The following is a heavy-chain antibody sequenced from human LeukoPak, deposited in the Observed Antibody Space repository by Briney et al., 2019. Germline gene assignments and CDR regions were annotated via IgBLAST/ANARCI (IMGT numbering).Heavy chain of an antibody. Sequence: GGSLRLSCAASGFTFSSYVMSWVRQAPGKGLEWVSVIGNSGGSTFYADSVKGRFTISRDNSKNTLYLQMNSLRAEDTAVYYCAKRASGSGTSLFFFDYWGQGTLVTVSS. D-gene: IGHD3-10*01. V-gene: IGHV3-23*01. J-gene: IGHJ4*02. CDR2: IGNSGGST. CDR3: AKRASGSGTSLFFFDY. CDR1: GFTFSSYV.